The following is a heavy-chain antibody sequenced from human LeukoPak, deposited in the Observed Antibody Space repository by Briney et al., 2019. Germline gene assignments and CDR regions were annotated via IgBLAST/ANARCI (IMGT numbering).Heavy chain of an antibody. Sequence: ASVKVSCKASGYTFTRYYMHWVRQAPGQGLEWMGWINPNSGGTNYAQKFQGRVTMTRDTSISTAYMELSRLRSDDTAVYYCASTSVFGDYAEYWGQGTLVTVSS. J-gene: IGHJ4*02. CDR3: ASTSVFGDYAEY. CDR2: INPNSGGT. CDR1: GYTFTRYY. D-gene: IGHD3-10*01. V-gene: IGHV1-2*02.